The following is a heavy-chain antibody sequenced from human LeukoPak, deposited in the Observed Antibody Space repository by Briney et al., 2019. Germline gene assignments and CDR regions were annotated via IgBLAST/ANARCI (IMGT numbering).Heavy chain of an antibody. J-gene: IGHJ4*02. D-gene: IGHD3-9*01. CDR2: ISGSGGST. CDR3: AKDQGDDILTGLDY. Sequence: PGGSLRLSCAASGFTFSSYAMSWVRQAPGKGLEWVSAISGSGGSTYYADSVKGRFTIPRDNSKNTLYLQMNSLRAEDTAVYYCAKDQGDDILTGLDYWGQGTLVTVSS. CDR1: GFTFSSYA. V-gene: IGHV3-23*01.